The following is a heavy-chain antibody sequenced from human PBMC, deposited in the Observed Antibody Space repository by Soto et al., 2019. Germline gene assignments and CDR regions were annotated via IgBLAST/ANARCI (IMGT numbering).Heavy chain of an antibody. V-gene: IGHV3-30-3*01. CDR3: ARVREGVFITSYYCGRDV. D-gene: IGHD3-3*01. J-gene: IGHJ6*02. Sequence: QVQLVESGGGVVQPGRSLRLSCAASGFTFSSSAMHWVRQAPGKGLEWMAVISYDGSNKYYADSVKGRFTISRDNSQDMLYLQMNSLRAEDTAVYYCARVREGVFITSYYCGRDVWGQGSTVTVSS. CDR2: ISYDGSNK. CDR1: GFTFSSSA.